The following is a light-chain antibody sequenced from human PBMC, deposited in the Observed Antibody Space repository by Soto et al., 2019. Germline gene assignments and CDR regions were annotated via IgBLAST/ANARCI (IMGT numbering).Light chain of an antibody. Sequence: YGLTQPPSVSGAPGQRVTISCTGSSSNIGAGYDVHWYQQLPGTAPKLLIFRNNNRPSGVPDRFSGSKSGTSASLAITGLQAEDEADYYCQSYDSSLSAYVFATGTKAPS. V-gene: IGLV1-40*01. J-gene: IGLJ1*01. CDR1: SSNIGAGYD. CDR3: QSYDSSLSAYV. CDR2: RNN.